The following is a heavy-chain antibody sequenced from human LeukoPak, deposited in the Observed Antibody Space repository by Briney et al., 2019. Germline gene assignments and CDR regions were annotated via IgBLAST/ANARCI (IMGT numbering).Heavy chain of an antibody. CDR3: AKDTIMITFGGVISTYFTNYYYYYMDV. CDR1: GFTFSDYS. CDR2: ISSSSDYI. D-gene: IGHD3-16*02. Sequence: GGSLRLSCPASGFTFSDYSMSWVRQAPGKGLEWVSSISSSSDYIYYADSVKGRFTISRDNSKNTLYLQMNSLRAEDTAVYYCAKDTIMITFGGVISTYFTNYYYYYMDVWGKGTTVTVSS. V-gene: IGHV3-21*04. J-gene: IGHJ6*03.